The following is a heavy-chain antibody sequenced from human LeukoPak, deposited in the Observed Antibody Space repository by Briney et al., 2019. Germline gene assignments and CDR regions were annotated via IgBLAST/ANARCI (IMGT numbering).Heavy chain of an antibody. Sequence: PGGSLRLSCAASGFTVSSNYMSWVRQAPGKGLEWVSVIYSGGSTYYADSVKGRFTISRDNSKNTLYLQMNSLRAEDTAVYYCARDRDGYKSSFDYWGQGTLVTVSS. CDR2: IYSGGST. J-gene: IGHJ4*02. D-gene: IGHD5-24*01. CDR3: ARDRDGYKSSFDY. V-gene: IGHV3-53*01. CDR1: GFTVSSNY.